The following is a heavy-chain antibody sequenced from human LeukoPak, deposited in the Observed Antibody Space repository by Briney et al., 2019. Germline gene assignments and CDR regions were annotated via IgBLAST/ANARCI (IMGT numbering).Heavy chain of an antibody. J-gene: IGHJ4*02. CDR1: GGSISSLY. CDR2: IYHSGPV. Sequence: PSETLSLTCSVSGGSISSLYWNWIRQPPGKGLEWIGFIYHSGPVTFNPSLKTRGTMSVDTSKNQVSLKLTSVTAADTAVYYCAKSRLGTDTSTVHSFVYWGQGILVTVSS. CDR3: AKSRLGTDTSTVHSFVY. V-gene: IGHV4-59*11. D-gene: IGHD4-11*01.